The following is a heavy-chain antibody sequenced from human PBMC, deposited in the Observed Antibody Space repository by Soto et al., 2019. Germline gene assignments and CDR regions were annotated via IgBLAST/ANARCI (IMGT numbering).Heavy chain of an antibody. CDR1: GGMFRRYA. V-gene: IGHV1-69*01. CDR3: VFGDCTTTSCSYYFYGLDV. Sequence: QVQLVQSGAEVKKPGSSVKVSCKASGGMFRRYAISWVRQAPGQGLEWMGGILPIFGSPSHAQKFQGRVTVTADESMSTAYLELTRLTSEHTAIYYCVFGDCTTTSCSYYFYGLDVWGQGSPVTVSS. CDR2: ILPIFGSP. D-gene: IGHD2-2*01. J-gene: IGHJ6*02.